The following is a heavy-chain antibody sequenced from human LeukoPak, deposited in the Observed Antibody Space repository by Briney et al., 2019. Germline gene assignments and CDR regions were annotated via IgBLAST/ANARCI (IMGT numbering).Heavy chain of an antibody. CDR1: GGSISSYY. D-gene: IGHD3-10*01. J-gene: IGHJ6*02. V-gene: IGHV4-59*01. Sequence: SETLSLTCTVSGGSISSYYWSWIRQPPGKGLEWIGYIYYSGSTNYNPSLKSRVTISVDTSKNQFSLKLSSVTAADTAVYYCASSHYGSGSSYGMDVWGQGTTVTVSS. CDR2: IYYSGST. CDR3: ASSHYGSGSSYGMDV.